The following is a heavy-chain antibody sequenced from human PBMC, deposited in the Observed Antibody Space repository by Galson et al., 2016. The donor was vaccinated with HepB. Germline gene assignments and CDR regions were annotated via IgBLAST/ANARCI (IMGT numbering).Heavy chain of an antibody. J-gene: IGHJ4*02. CDR3: ARMTRGVTPYFDY. CDR2: IYHSGHT. V-gene: IGHV4-39*07. Sequence: EPLSLTCSVSDDSITSTLYYWGWIRQPPGEGLEWIGNIYHSGHTYYNPSLKRRITISLDTSRNQFSLKLTSVTGADSAFYSCARMTRGVTPYFDYWGQRTLVTVSS. CDR1: DDSITSTLYY. D-gene: IGHD3-10*01.